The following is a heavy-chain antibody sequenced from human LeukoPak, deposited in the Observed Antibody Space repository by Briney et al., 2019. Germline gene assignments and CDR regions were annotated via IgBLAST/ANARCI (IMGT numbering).Heavy chain of an antibody. CDR1: GGTFSSYT. V-gene: IGHV1-69*02. CDR2: IIPILGIA. J-gene: IGHJ6*03. Sequence: SVKVSCKASGGTFSSYTISWLRQAPGQGLEWMGRIIPILGIANYAQKFQGRVTITADKSTSTAYMELSSLRSEDTAVYYCARAVYDRVNWNDDYYYYMDVWGKGTTVTVSS. D-gene: IGHD1-20*01. CDR3: ARAVYDRVNWNDDYYYYMDV.